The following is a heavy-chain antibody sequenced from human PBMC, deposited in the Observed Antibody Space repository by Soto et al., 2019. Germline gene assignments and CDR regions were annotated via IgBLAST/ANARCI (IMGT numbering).Heavy chain of an antibody. CDR3: ARDRGGEQQLYELDWFDP. Sequence: PSETLSLTCAVSGGSISNSNWWSWVRQPPGKGLEWIGEIYHSGSTNYNPSLKSRATISVDKSKNQFSLKLGSVTAADTAVYYCARDRGGEQQLYELDWFDPWGQGTLVTV. V-gene: IGHV4-4*02. CDR2: IYHSGST. CDR1: GGSISNSNW. D-gene: IGHD6-13*01. J-gene: IGHJ5*02.